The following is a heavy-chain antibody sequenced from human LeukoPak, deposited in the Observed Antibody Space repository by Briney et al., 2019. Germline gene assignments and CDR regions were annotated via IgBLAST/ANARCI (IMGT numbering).Heavy chain of an antibody. CDR3: AREGNRNLDLDY. CDR1: GFTFSSYA. CDR2: ISYDGREK. V-gene: IGHV3-30*04. J-gene: IGHJ4*02. D-gene: IGHD1-14*01. Sequence: HPGRSLRVSCAASGFTFSSYAMHWVRQAPGKGLEWEAVISYDGREKYYADSVKGRFTISRDNSKSTLYLQMNSLRADDTAVYYCAREGNRNLDLDYWGQGTLVTVSS.